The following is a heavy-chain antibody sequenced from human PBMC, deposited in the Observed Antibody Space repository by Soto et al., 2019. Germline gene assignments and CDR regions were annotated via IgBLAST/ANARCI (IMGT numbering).Heavy chain of an antibody. CDR3: ATDQLLWFGESSDAFDI. CDR1: GFTFSSYA. Sequence: EVQLLESGGGLVQPGGSLRLSCAASGFTFSSYAMSWVRQAPGKGLEWVSAISDSGGSTYYADSVKGRFTISRDNSKNTLYLQMNSLRAEDTAVYYCATDQLLWFGESSDAFDIWGQGTMVTVSS. CDR2: ISDSGGST. V-gene: IGHV3-23*01. D-gene: IGHD3-10*01. J-gene: IGHJ3*02.